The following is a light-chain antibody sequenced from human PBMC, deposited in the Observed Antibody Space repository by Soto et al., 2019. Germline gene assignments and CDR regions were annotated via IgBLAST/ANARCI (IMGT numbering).Light chain of an antibody. V-gene: IGLV2-14*01. CDR1: SSDVGGYNY. J-gene: IGLJ2*01. Sequence: QSALTQPASVSGSPGQSITISCTGTSSDVGGYNYVSWYQQHPGKAPKLMIYEVSTRPSGVSNRFSGSKSGNTASLTISGLQAEDEADYYCSSYTSSSTVVFGGGTKLTAL. CDR2: EVS. CDR3: SSYTSSSTVV.